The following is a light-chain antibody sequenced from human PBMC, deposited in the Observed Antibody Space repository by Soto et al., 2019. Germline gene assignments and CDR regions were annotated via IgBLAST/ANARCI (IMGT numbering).Light chain of an antibody. Sequence: QSALPQPASVSGSPGQSIAISCTGTSSDVGGYDQVSWYQQHPGNPPKLMIYAVTTRPSGVSNRFSGSKSGNTASLTISGRQAEDEADYYCSSDTGSGTFFGGGTKLTVL. V-gene: IGLV2-14*01. CDR2: AVT. CDR3: SSDTGSGTF. CDR1: SSDVGGYDQ. J-gene: IGLJ2*01.